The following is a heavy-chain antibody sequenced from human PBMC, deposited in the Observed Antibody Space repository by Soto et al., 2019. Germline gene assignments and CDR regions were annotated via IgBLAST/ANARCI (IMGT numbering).Heavy chain of an antibody. CDR2: IYSSGRT. CDR3: ATRLETGYDFWSGYRFDY. J-gene: IGHJ4*02. V-gene: IGHV4-39*01. D-gene: IGHD3-3*01. Sequence: SETLCLTWTVSGGSISSSSCYWGWIRQPPGKLLEWIGSIYSSGRTYYNPSLKSRVTISVDTSKNQFSLKLSSVTAADPAVYYCATRLETGYDFWSGYRFDYWRQRTLVTVSS. CDR1: GGSISSSSCY.